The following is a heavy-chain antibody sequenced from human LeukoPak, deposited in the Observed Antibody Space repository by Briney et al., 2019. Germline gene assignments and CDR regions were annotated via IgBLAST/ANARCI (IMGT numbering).Heavy chain of an antibody. CDR2: INTDGSST. D-gene: IGHD5-24*01. Sequence: GGSLRLSCAASGFTFSSYWMHWVRQAPGKGLVWVSRINTDGSSTSYADSVKGRFTISRDNAKNTLYLQMNSLRAEDTAVYYCAREGRRWLQLQVRGKGTMVTVSS. CDR3: AREGRRWLQLQV. J-gene: IGHJ3*01. V-gene: IGHV3-74*01. CDR1: GFTFSSYW.